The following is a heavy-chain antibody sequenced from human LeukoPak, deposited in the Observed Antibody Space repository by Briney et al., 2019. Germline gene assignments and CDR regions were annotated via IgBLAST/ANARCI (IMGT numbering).Heavy chain of an antibody. CDR1: GFTFSNYW. V-gene: IGHV3-74*01. CDR3: TRDSDSSRYTIDY. D-gene: IGHD3-22*01. J-gene: IGHJ4*02. CDR2: INSDGSST. Sequence: AGGSLRLSCAASGFTFSNYWMHWVRQAPGKGLEWVSRINSDGSSTSHADSVKGRFTISRDNAKNTLYLQMNSLRAEDTAVYYCTRDSDSSRYTIDYWGQGALVTVSS.